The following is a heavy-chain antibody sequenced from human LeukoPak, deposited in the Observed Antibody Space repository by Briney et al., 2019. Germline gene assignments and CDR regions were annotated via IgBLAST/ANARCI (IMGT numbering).Heavy chain of an antibody. CDR1: GYTFTSYY. CDR3: ARGSGLPDSNGFHYFDY. V-gene: IGHV1-2*02. CDR2: INPNSGAT. J-gene: IGHJ4*02. D-gene: IGHD3-22*01. Sequence: ASVKVSCESSGYTFTSYYIHWVRQAPGQGLEWMGWINPNSGATASAQKFHDTLTKTRDTSINTAYMELRWLRSVDTAVYLCARGSGLPDSNGFHYFDYWGQGTLVTVSS.